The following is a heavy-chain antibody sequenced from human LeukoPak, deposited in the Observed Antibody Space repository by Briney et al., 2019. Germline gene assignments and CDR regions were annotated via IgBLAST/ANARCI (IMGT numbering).Heavy chain of an antibody. CDR3: ARTSYDYVWQSYRLFDY. V-gene: IGHV1-69*01. D-gene: IGHD3-16*02. CDR2: IIPICGTA. Sequence: GASLRLSCTASGFTFSSYAMSWVRQAPGQGLEWVSGIIPICGTANYAQKFQGRVTITADEPTSTAYMQLSSLRSDDTAVYYCARTSYDYVWQSYRLFDYWGQGTLVTVSS. J-gene: IGHJ4*02. CDR1: GFTFSSYA.